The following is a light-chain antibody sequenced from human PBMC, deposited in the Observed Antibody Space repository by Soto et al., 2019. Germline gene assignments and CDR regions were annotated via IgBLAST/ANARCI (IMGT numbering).Light chain of an antibody. J-gene: IGKJ4*01. CDR1: QSVSSN. V-gene: IGKV3-15*01. CDR2: DAS. Sequence: EIVMTQSPATLSVSPGESPTLSCRASQSVSSNLAWYQQKPGQAPRLLIHDASTRATGIPARFSGSGSGTEFTLTISSLQSEDFAVYYCQQYNNWPLTFGGGTKVEIK. CDR3: QQYNNWPLT.